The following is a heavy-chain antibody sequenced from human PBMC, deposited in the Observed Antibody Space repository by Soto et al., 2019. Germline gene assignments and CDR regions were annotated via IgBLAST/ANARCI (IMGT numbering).Heavy chain of an antibody. D-gene: IGHD3-16*01. V-gene: IGHV3-23*01. J-gene: IGHJ4*02. CDR3: AKTPGVITVITSFDH. Sequence: VGSLRLCCVAPGFTFNKYAPARVRQAPGKGLEWVSAISGSGASTYDADSVKGRFTISRDNSNNTLYLQMNSLRAEDTAVYYCAKTPGVITVITSFDHWGQGTPVTVSS. CDR1: GFTFNKYA. CDR2: ISGSGAST.